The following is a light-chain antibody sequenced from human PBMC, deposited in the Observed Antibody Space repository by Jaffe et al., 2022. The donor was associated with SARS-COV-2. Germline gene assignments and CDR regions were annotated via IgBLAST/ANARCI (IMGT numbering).Light chain of an antibody. CDR3: NSHRRGGTRWV. CDR2: EVS. J-gene: IGLJ3*02. CDR1: NSDIGTYTY. V-gene: IGLV2-14*01. Sequence: QSALSQPASVSGSPGQSITISCTGTNSDIGTYTYVSWYQQHPGKAPRLMIYEVSNRPSGVSNRFSGSKSGNTASMTISGFQAEDEADYYCNSHRRGGTRWVFGGGTKLTVL.